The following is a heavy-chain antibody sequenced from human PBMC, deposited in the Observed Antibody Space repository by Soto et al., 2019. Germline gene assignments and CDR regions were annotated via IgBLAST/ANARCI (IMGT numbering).Heavy chain of an antibody. CDR2: IKTDGSST. D-gene: IGHD5-18*01. CDR3: AKREGNTYGLFH. V-gene: IGHV3-74*01. Sequence: EVQLVESVGGLVQPGGSLRLSCAASGFSFSNYWIHWVRQAPGKGLVWVSRIKTDGSSTDYAASVKGRFTISRDNAKNTLYLQMNSLTAEDTAVYYCAKREGNTYGLFHWGQGTLVTVSS. CDR1: GFSFSNYW. J-gene: IGHJ4*02.